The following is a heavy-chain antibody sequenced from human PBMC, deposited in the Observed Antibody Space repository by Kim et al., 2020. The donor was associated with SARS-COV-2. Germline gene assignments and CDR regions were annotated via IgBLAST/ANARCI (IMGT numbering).Heavy chain of an antibody. CDR3: ARRKAAAGNFDY. CDR1: GGSISSSSYY. J-gene: IGHJ4*02. V-gene: IGHV4-39*01. D-gene: IGHD6-13*01. Sequence: SETLSLTCTVSGGSISSSSYYWGWIRQPPGKGLEWIGSIYYSGSTYYNPSLKSRVTISVDTSKNQFSLKLSSVTAADTAVYYCARRKAAAGNFDYWGQGTLVTVSS. CDR2: IYYSGST.